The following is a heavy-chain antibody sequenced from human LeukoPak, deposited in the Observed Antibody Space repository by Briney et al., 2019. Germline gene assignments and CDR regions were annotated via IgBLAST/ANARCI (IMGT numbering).Heavy chain of an antibody. D-gene: IGHD2-21*02. Sequence: PSETLSLTCAVYGGSFSGYYWSWIRQPPGKGLEWIGEINHSGSTNYNPSLKSRVTISVDTSKNQFSLKLSSVTAADTAVYYCAREVDCGGDCYSFDYCGKGTLVTVSS. CDR2: INHSGST. CDR1: GGSFSGYY. J-gene: IGHJ4*02. V-gene: IGHV4-34*01. CDR3: AREVDCGGDCYSFDY.